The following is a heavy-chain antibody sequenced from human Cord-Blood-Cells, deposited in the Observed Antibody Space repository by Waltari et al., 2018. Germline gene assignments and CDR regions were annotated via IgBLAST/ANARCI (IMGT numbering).Heavy chain of an antibody. D-gene: IGHD2-21*02. CDR2: ISYDGSNK. V-gene: IGHV3-30*04. CDR1: GFTFSSYA. Sequence: QVQLVESGGGVVQPGRSLRLSCAASGFTFSSYAMHWVRQAPGKGLEWVAVISYDGSNKYYADSVKGRFTISRDNSKNTLYLQMNSLRAEDTAVYYCARGGGYCGGDCYHFDYWGQGTLVTVSS. CDR3: ARGGGYCGGDCYHFDY. J-gene: IGHJ4*02.